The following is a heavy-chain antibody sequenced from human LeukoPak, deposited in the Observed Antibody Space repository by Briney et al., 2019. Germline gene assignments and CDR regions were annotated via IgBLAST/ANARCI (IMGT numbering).Heavy chain of an antibody. Sequence: GESLRLSCVASHFTFSHFGMHWVRQPPGKGLEWVAVIWNDGSSQYYADSVKGRFTISRDNSQNTVYLQMNSLRVEDTAVYYCAKDAQRGFDYSNSLEKWGQGTLVIVSS. CDR2: IWNDGSSQ. D-gene: IGHD4-11*01. V-gene: IGHV3-33*06. CDR1: HFTFSHFG. CDR3: AKDAQRGFDYSNSLEK. J-gene: IGHJ4*02.